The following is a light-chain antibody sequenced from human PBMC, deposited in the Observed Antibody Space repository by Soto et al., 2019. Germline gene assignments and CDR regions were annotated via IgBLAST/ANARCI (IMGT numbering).Light chain of an antibody. Sequence: EIVLTQNTATLSLSPGEGATLSCRASQSVSSYLAWYQQKPGQAPRLLIYDAYNRATGIPPRFSGSGSGTDFTLTISSLEPEDSAVYYCQQRHMWPITFGQGTRLEIK. CDR3: QQRHMWPIT. J-gene: IGKJ5*01. V-gene: IGKV3-11*01. CDR2: DAY. CDR1: QSVSSY.